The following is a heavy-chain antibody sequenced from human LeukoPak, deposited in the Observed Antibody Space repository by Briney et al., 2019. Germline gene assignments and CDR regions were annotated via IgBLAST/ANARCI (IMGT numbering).Heavy chain of an antibody. Sequence: SETLSLTCTVSGGSISSYYWSWIRQPPGKGLEWIGYIYYSGSTNYNPSLKSRVTISVDTSKNQFSLKLSSVTAADTDVYYCASGSTGDFDYWGQGTLVTVSS. V-gene: IGHV4-59*01. CDR1: GGSISSYY. D-gene: IGHD7-27*01. CDR3: ASGSTGDFDY. CDR2: IYYSGST. J-gene: IGHJ4*02.